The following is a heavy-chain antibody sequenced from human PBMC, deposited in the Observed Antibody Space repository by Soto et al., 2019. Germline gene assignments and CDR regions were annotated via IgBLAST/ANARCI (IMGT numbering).Heavy chain of an antibody. CDR3: ANLPLYGSGFDC. CDR1: GFTFDDYA. D-gene: IGHD3-10*01. Sequence: EVQLVESGGGMVQPGVSLRLSCAASGFTFDDYAIHWVRQIPGKGLEWVSGISWNGDATGYADSVKGRFTISRDNAKNSLYLQMDSLKTEDTAMYYCANLPLYGSGFDCWGQGTLVTVSS. V-gene: IGHV3-9*01. CDR2: ISWNGDAT. J-gene: IGHJ4*02.